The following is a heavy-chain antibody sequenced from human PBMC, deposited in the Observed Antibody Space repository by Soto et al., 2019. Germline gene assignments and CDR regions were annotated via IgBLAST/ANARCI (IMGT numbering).Heavy chain of an antibody. CDR2: ISTSSNTI. CDR1: GFTFSSYA. J-gene: IGHJ5*02. V-gene: IGHV3-48*01. Sequence: EVQLVESGGGLVQPGGSLRLSCAASGFTFSSYAMHWVRQAPGKGLEWVSYISTSSNTIYYADSVKGRFTISRDNAKHSLYLQMNSLRSDDTAVYYCARVNEIWFDPWGQGTLVTVSS. CDR3: ARVNEIWFDP. D-gene: IGHD1-1*01.